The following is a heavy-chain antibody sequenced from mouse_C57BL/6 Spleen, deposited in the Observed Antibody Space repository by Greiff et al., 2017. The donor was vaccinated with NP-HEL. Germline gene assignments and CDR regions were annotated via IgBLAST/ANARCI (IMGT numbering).Heavy chain of an antibody. CDR2: INPNNGGT. V-gene: IGHV1-26*01. D-gene: IGHD2-4*01. CDR1: GYTFTDYY. J-gene: IGHJ2*01. Sequence: EVQLQQSGPELVKPGASVKISCKASGYTFTDYYMNWVKQSHGKSLEWIGDINPNNGGTSYNQKFKGKATLTVDKSSSTAYMELRSLTSEDSAVYYCARWGIYYDYDEDYWGQGTTLTVSS. CDR3: ARWGIYYDYDEDY.